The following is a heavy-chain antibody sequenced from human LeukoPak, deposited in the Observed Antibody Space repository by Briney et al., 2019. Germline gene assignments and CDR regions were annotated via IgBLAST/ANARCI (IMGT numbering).Heavy chain of an antibody. CDR1: GFTFSSYA. Sequence: GGSLRLSCAASGFTFSSYAMSWVRQAPGKGLEWVSAISGSGGSTYYAASVKGRFTISTDNSKNTLYLQMNSLRAEDTAVYYCAKDRHGDHGYFDYWGQGTLVTVSS. V-gene: IGHV3-23*01. J-gene: IGHJ4*02. CDR2: ISGSGGST. CDR3: AKDRHGDHGYFDY. D-gene: IGHD4-17*01.